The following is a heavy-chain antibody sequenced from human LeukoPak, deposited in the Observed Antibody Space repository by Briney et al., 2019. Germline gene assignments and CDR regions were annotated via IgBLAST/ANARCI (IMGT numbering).Heavy chain of an antibody. CDR2: IYTSGST. J-gene: IGHJ4*02. CDR1: GGSISSYY. V-gene: IGHV4-4*07. CDR3: ARGRGGTSDYYPFYFDY. D-gene: IGHD3-3*01. Sequence: SETLSLTCTVSGGSISSYYWSWIRQPAGKGLEWIGRIYTSGSTNYNPSLKSRVTMSVDTSKNQFSLKLSSVTAADTALYHCARGRGGTSDYYPFYFDYWGQGTLVTVSS.